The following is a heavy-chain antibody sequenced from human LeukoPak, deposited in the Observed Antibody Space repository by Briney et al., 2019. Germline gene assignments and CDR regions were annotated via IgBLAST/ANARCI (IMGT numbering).Heavy chain of an antibody. V-gene: IGHV4-34*01. CDR1: GGSSSRIK. CDR3: ARGATISETSYLDF. Sequence: PPETLSLTCAVPGGSSSRIKCSCICQSPGKGLEWIAEIDHRGDTNYDPSVKSRVTISVDTSKNQFSLNVRALGAADTAVYYWARGATISETSYLDFWGQGTLVTVSS. CDR2: IDHRGDT. D-gene: IGHD3-3*02. J-gene: IGHJ4*03.